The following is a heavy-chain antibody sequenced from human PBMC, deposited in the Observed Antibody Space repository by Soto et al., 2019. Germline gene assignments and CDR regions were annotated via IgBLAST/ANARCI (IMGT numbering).Heavy chain of an antibody. D-gene: IGHD1-26*01. CDR2: IPTTSGYI. V-gene: IGHV3-21*01. CDR1: GFTFSRYD. J-gene: IGHJ4*02. Sequence: EVQLVESGGGLVKPGGSLRLSCAASGFTFSRYDMSWVRQAPGKGLEWVSSIPTTSGYIFYADSVKGRFTISRDDAKNSLYLQMNSVRVEDTAVYYCARYSGTYRDYWGQGTLVTVSS. CDR3: ARYSGTYRDY.